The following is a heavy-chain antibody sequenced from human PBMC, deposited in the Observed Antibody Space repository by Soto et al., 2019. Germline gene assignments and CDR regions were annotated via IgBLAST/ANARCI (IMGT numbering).Heavy chain of an antibody. D-gene: IGHD5-18*01. CDR3: ASSLLVGYGLEGEGE. J-gene: IGHJ4*02. CDR2: ISAYNGNT. V-gene: IGHV1-18*01. Sequence: QVQLVQSGAEVKKPGASVKVSCKASGYTFTSYGISWVRQAPGQGLEWMGWISAYNGNTKYAQKLQGRVTMTTDTSTSTAYMELRSLRSAATAVYYCASSLLVGYGLEGEGEWGQGTLVTVSS. CDR1: GYTFTSYG.